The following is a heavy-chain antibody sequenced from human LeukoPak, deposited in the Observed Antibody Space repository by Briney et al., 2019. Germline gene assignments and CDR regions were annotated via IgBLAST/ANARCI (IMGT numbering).Heavy chain of an antibody. CDR1: GGSVSSTEVS. V-gene: IGHV4-39*01. D-gene: IGHD3-9*01. J-gene: IGHJ4*02. CDR3: ARLSKGRYFDYIFDY. Sequence: SETLSLTCTVSGGSVSSTEVSWGRLRQPQGKGLQRVGNLYYSGSTSYHPSRNSRVTMSVDTSKNQFSLKMTSVTAADTAVYYCARLSKGRYFDYIFDYWGQGSLVTVSS. CDR2: LYYSGST.